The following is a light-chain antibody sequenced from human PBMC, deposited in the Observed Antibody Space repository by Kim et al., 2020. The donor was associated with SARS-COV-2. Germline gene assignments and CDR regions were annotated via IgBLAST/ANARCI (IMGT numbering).Light chain of an antibody. CDR3: QQRSSWSP. CDR2: DAS. J-gene: IGKJ5*01. Sequence: SFAPGESATRSCRASESVSSYFAWYQQKPGQAPRLLIYDASNRATDIPARFSGSGSGTDFTLTISSLEPEDFAIYYCQQRSSWSPFGQGTRLEIK. CDR1: ESVSSY. V-gene: IGKV3-11*01.